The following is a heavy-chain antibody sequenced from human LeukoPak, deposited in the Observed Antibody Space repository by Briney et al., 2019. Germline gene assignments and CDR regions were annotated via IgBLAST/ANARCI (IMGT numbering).Heavy chain of an antibody. J-gene: IGHJ3*02. D-gene: IGHD6-13*01. CDR1: GFTFSSYA. Sequence: GSLRLSCAASGFTFSSYAMHWFRQAPGKGLEWVAVIYCDGSNKYYADSVKGRFTISRDNSKNTLYLQMNSRRAEDTAVYYCSSSWDDAFDSWGQGTMVTVSS. CDR2: IYCDGSNK. V-gene: IGHV3-30-3*01. CDR3: SSSWDDAFDS.